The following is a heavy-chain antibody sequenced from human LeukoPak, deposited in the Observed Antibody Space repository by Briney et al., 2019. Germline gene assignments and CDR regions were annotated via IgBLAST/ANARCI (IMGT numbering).Heavy chain of an antibody. D-gene: IGHD6-6*01. J-gene: IGHJ6*03. CDR2: IIPIFGTA. CDR1: GGTFSSYS. V-gene: IGHV1-69*05. CDR3: ARDNSEQLGLSTYSPYYYMDV. Sequence: SVKVACKVSGGTFSSYSISWVRQAPGQGLEWMGGIIPIFGTANYAQKFQGRVTITTDESTSTAYMELSSLRSEDTAVYYCARDNSEQLGLSTYSPYYYMDVWGKGTTVTVSS.